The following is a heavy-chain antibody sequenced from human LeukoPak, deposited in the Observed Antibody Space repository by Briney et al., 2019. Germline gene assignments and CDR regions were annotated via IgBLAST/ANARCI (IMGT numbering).Heavy chain of an antibody. V-gene: IGHV4-59*01. Sequence: KPSETLSLTCTVSGDSISIYYWSWIRQPPGKGLEWIGYIYYSGSTNYNPSLKSRVTISVDTSKNQFSLTLSSVTAADTAVYYCARFVSSSWYSYYMDVWGKGTTVTVSS. CDR2: IYYSGST. CDR1: GDSISIYY. CDR3: ARFVSSSWYSYYMDV. J-gene: IGHJ6*03. D-gene: IGHD6-13*01.